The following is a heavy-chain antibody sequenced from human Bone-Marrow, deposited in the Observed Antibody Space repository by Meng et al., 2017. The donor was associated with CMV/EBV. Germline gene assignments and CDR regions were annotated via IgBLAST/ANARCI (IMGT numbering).Heavy chain of an antibody. CDR3: ARDRARRGWFDP. V-gene: IGHV4-39*07. J-gene: IGHJ5*02. CDR1: GGSFSSSSYY. Sequence: SETLSLTCTVAGGSFSSSSYYWGWIRQPPGKGLEWIGSMYYSGSTYYNPSLKSRVTISVDTSKNQFSLKLSSVTAADTAVYYCARDRARRGWFDPWGQGTLVTVSS. CDR2: MYYSGST. D-gene: IGHD3-10*01.